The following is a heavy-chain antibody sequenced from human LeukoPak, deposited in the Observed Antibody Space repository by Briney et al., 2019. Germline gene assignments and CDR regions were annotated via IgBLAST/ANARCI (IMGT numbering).Heavy chain of an antibody. CDR2: IYYSGST. Sequence: SETLSLTCTVSGGFISSSSYYWGWIRQPPGKGLEWIGSIYYSGSTYYNPSLKSRVTISVDTSKNQFSLKLSSVTAADTAVYYCARFMVRGGDAFDIWGQGTMVTVSS. V-gene: IGHV4-39*07. J-gene: IGHJ3*02. D-gene: IGHD3-10*01. CDR3: ARFMVRGGDAFDI. CDR1: GGFISSSSYY.